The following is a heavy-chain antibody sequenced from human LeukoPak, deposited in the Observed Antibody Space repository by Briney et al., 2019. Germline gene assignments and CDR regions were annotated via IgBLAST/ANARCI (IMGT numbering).Heavy chain of an antibody. V-gene: IGHV4-39*01. D-gene: IGHD3-22*01. Sequence: WVRQPPGKGLEWIGSIYYSGSTYYNQSLKSRVTISADTSKNQFSLKVTSVTAADTAVYYCARHYYDSSGYYPWYFDYWGQGTLVTVSS. CDR3: ARHYYDSSGYYPWYFDY. CDR2: IYYSGST. J-gene: IGHJ4*02.